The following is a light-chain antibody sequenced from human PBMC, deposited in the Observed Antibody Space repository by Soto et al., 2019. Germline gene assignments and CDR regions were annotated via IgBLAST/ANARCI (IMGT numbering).Light chain of an antibody. CDR3: QQRSKWPPYT. V-gene: IGKV3-11*01. CDR1: QSVSSY. Sequence: EIVLTQSPATLSLSPGERATLSCRASQSVSSYLAWYQQKPGQAPRLLIYDASNRATGIPARFSGSGSGTDFTLSISILEPEDFAVYYCQQRSKWPPYTFGQGTKLEIK. J-gene: IGKJ2*01. CDR2: DAS.